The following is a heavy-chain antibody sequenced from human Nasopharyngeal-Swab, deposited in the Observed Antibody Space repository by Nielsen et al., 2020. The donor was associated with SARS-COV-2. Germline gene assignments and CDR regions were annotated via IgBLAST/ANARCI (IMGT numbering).Heavy chain of an antibody. Sequence: WIRQPPGKGLEWVANIRQDGGEIYCVDSVKGRFTISRDNAKNSLYLQMNSLRAEDTAVYYCARAIGALAAYWGQGTLVTVSS. V-gene: IGHV3-7*04. CDR3: ARAIGALAAY. J-gene: IGHJ4*02. D-gene: IGHD2-15*01. CDR2: IRQDGGEI.